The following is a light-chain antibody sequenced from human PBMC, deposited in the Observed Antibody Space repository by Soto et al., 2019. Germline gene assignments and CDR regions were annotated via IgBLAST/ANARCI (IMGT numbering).Light chain of an antibody. Sequence: EVVMTQSPATLSVFPGEKVNHSCRASHSVNTSLAWYQQKTGQAPRLLIYSASTRATDIPARFSGSGSGTEFTLTINSLESEDFAVYYCQQYIHGYTFGQGTKVDIK. CDR3: QQYIHGYT. V-gene: IGKV3-15*01. J-gene: IGKJ2*01. CDR2: SAS. CDR1: HSVNTS.